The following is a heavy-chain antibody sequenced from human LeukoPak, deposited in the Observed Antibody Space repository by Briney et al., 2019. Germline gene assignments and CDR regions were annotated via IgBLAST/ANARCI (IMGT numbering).Heavy chain of an antibody. CDR3: ARDGDPDYGDGMDV. J-gene: IGHJ6*02. CDR1: GGSISSYY. D-gene: IGHD4-17*01. Sequence: SETLFLTCTVSGGSISSYYWSWIRQPPGKGLEWIGYIYYSVSTNYNPSLKSRVTISVDTSKNQFSLKLSSVTAADTAVYYCARDGDPDYGDGMDVWGQGTTVTVSS. CDR2: IYYSVST. V-gene: IGHV4-59*01.